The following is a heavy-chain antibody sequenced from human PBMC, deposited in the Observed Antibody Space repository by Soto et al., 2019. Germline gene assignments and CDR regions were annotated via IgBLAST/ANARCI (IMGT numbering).Heavy chain of an antibody. D-gene: IGHD3-10*01. CDR2: ISPMFGAA. J-gene: IGHJ4*02. V-gene: IGHV1-69*19. CDR3: AREVQVHTPAFVY. Sequence: QVQLVQSGAEMKKPGSSVKVSCQSSGGTFNTYAMNWVRQAPGQGPEWMGDISPMFGAANYAPKFQGRVTITADESTGTSYMQLSSLTSEDTALYFCAREVQVHTPAFVYWGQGILVTVSS. CDR1: GGTFNTYA.